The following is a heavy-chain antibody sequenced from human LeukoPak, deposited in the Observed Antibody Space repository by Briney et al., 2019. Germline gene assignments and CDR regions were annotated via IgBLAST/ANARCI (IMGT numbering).Heavy chain of an antibody. D-gene: IGHD7-27*01. CDR3: ATGDHSFDN. J-gene: IGHJ4*02. CDR1: GASLTIYY. V-gene: IGHV4-4*07. CDR2: YASGTT. Sequence: SETLSLTCSVSGASLTIYYWNWIRQPAGKGLEWIGRYASGTTTHNPSLTSQFTMSIDTPKNQVSLKLTSVTAADTAVYYCATGDHSFDNWGQGTLVTVTP.